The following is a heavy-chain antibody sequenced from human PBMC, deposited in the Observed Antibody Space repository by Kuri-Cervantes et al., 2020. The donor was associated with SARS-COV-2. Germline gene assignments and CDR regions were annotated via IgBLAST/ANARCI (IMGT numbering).Heavy chain of an antibody. V-gene: IGHV3-53*01. J-gene: IGHJ4*02. Sequence: GGSLRLSCAASGFTVSSNYMSWVRQAPGKGLEWVSVIYSGGSTYYADSVEGRFTLSRDNSKNTLYLQMNSLRAEDTAVYYCARSIIAVAGFGGRDYWGQGTLVTVSS. CDR3: ARSIIAVAGFGGRDY. D-gene: IGHD6-19*01. CDR2: IYSGGST. CDR1: GFTVSSNY.